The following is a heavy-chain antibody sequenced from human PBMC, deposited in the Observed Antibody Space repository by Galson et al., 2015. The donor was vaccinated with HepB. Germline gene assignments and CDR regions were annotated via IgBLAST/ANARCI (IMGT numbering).Heavy chain of an antibody. J-gene: IGHJ4*02. CDR1: GDSVSRGSYY. V-gene: IGHV4-39*01. D-gene: IGHD2-8*01. CDR3: AALMGRSPGYY. Sequence: SETLSLTCSVSGDSVSRGSYYWGWIRQAPGKGLEWIGSVYYTGDTYYNPPLTTRATVSMDTSKNQFSLKLRSVTAADTATYYCAALMGRSPGYYWGQGALVTVSS. CDR2: VYYTGDT.